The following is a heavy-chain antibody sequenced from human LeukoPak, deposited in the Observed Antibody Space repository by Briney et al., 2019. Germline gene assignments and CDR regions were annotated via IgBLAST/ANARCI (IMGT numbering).Heavy chain of an antibody. CDR3: VGIQQWEMDDI. Sequence: GASVKVSCKASGYTFTSYYMHWVRQAPGQGLEWMGIINPSGGSTSYAQKFQGRVTMTRDTSTSTVYMELSSLRSEDTAVYYCVGIQQWEMDDIWGEGTLVSVSS. V-gene: IGHV1-46*01. J-gene: IGHJ4*02. CDR2: INPSGGST. CDR1: GYTFTSYY. D-gene: IGHD5-18*01.